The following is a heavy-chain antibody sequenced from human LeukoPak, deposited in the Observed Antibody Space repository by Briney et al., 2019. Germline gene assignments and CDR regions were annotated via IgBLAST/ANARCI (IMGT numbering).Heavy chain of an antibody. CDR2: IYTSGST. V-gene: IGHV4-4*07. CDR3: ARDTSEWFGELSGPDAFDI. CDR1: GGSISSYY. Sequence: SETLSLTCTVSGGSISSYYWSWIRQPAGKGLEWIGRIYTSGSTNYNPSLKSRVTMSVDTSKNQFSLKLSSVTAADTGVYYCARDTSEWFGELSGPDAFDIWGQGTMVTVSS. D-gene: IGHD3-10*01. J-gene: IGHJ3*02.